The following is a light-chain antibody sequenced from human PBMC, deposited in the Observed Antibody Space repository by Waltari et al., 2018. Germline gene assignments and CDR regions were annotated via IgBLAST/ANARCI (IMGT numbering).Light chain of an antibody. V-gene: IGLV2-14*01. Sequence: QSALTQPASVSGSPGQSITISCTGTSSDVGSYNYVSWYQHHPGKAPKLMIYELSNRPSGVSNRFSGSKSGNTASLTISGLQAEDEADYYCSSYTSSIPLNYVFGTGTKVTVL. CDR1: SSDVGSYNY. J-gene: IGLJ1*01. CDR3: SSYTSSIPLNYV. CDR2: ELS.